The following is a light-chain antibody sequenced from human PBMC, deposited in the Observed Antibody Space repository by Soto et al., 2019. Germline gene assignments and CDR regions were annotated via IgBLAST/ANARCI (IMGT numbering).Light chain of an antibody. CDR1: TSNIGNNY. J-gene: IGLJ2*01. CDR3: GSWDSSLSAAV. V-gene: IGLV1-51*01. Sequence: QSVLTQPPSVSASPGQKVTISCTGSTSNIGNNYASWYQQLPGKDPRLLIYDSDKRPPGIPDRFSASKSGTSATLGITGLQNGDEADYYCGSWDSSLSAAVFGGGTKLTVL. CDR2: DSD.